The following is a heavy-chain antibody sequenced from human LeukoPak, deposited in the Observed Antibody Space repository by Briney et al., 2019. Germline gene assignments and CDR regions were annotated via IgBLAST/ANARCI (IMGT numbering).Heavy chain of an antibody. D-gene: IGHD1-26*01. J-gene: IGHJ4*02. V-gene: IGHV3-23*01. CDR1: GFTFSSYV. CDR3: AKDEWDLLGGFDY. CDR2: ISDSGGST. Sequence: PGGSLRLSCAASGFTFSSYVMNWVRQAPGKGLEWVSAISDSGGSTYYADSVKGRFTISRDNSNNTLYLQMNSLRAEDTADYYCAKDEWDLLGGFDYWGQGTLVTVSS.